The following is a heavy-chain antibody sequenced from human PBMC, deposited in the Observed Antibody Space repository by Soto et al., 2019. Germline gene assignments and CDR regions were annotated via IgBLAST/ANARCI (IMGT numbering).Heavy chain of an antibody. Sequence: QAHLEQSGAELKRPGASVKVSCKASGYTFSDFDSNWLRQASGQGPEWMGWMNAKSGDTFFAQRVQGKLNMPWDNSLSTAYMELGSLPSDDTAIYYCARGNPFSYGGFDVWGQGTTVAVPS. CDR2: MNAKSGDT. D-gene: IGHD6-25*01. V-gene: IGHV1-8*01. CDR1: GYTFSDFD. J-gene: IGHJ6*02. CDR3: ARGNPFSYGGFDV.